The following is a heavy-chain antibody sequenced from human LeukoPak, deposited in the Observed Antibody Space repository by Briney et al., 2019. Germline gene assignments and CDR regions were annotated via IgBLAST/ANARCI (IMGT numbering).Heavy chain of an antibody. J-gene: IGHJ4*02. CDR2: ISGSGGST. V-gene: IGHV3-23*01. Sequence: GGSLRLSCAASGFTFSSYAMSWVRQAPGKGLEWVSAISGSGGSTYYADSVKGRFTISRDNSKNTLYLQMNSLRAEDTAVYYCAKAPTPYSSGSYFDYWGQGTLVTVSS. CDR3: AKAPTPYSSGSYFDY. D-gene: IGHD6-19*01. CDR1: GFTFSSYA.